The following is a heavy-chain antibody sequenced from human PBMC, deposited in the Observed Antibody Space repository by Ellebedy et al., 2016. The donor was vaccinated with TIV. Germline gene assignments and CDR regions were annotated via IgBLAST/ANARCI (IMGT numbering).Heavy chain of an antibody. CDR2: VNAGGTAT. D-gene: IGHD6-19*01. CDR3: AKRVSSGWEFDY. J-gene: IGHJ4*02. Sequence: GESLKISCAASGFTFNNYAMAWVRQAPGKGLELVSTVNAGGTATYYADSVKGRFTISRENSKNTLNLQMTGLRVEDTAVYYCAKRVSSGWEFDYWGQGTLVTVSS. CDR1: GFTFNNYA. V-gene: IGHV3-23*01.